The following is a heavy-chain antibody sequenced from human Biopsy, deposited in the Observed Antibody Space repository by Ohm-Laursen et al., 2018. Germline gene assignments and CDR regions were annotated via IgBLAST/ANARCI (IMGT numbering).Heavy chain of an antibody. J-gene: IGHJ4*02. CDR1: GFTFSGFS. Sequence: GSLRLSCTASGFTFSGFSMNWVRQAPGKGLEWVSSISASGNHIYYTDSVKGRFTVSRDNGKNSVYLQMNSLRVEDTAVYYCGRDGEAKYCKHGVCPSDFWGQGTLVTVSS. V-gene: IGHV3-21*01. D-gene: IGHD2-8*01. CDR2: ISASGNHI. CDR3: GRDGEAKYCKHGVCPSDF.